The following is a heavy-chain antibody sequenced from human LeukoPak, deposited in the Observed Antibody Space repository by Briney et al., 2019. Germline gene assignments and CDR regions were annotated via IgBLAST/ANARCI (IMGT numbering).Heavy chain of an antibody. CDR2: ISSSSSYI. V-gene: IGHV3-21*01. CDR1: GFTFSSYS. J-gene: IGHJ4*02. CDR3: ASPYNSRWYELCY. Sequence: PGGSPRLSCAASGFTFSSYSMNWVRQAPGKGLEWVSSISSSSSYIYYADSVKGRFTIARDNAKKSLYLQMNSLRAEDTAVYYCASPYNSRWYELCYWGQGTLVTVSS. D-gene: IGHD6-13*01.